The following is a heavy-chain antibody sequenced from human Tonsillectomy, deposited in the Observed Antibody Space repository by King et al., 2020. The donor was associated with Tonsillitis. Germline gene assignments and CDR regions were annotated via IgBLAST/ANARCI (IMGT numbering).Heavy chain of an antibody. D-gene: IGHD1-14*01. Sequence: VQLVESGGGLVKPGGSLRLSCAASGFTFSDYYMSWIRQAPGKGLEWVSHIGDSGTYTNYADSVKGRFTISSDSAKNSVFLQMNSLRAEDTAVYYCARDISNHGFDYWGPGTLVTVSS. J-gene: IGHJ4*02. V-gene: IGHV3-11*05. CDR1: GFTFSDYY. CDR2: IGDSGTYT. CDR3: ARDISNHGFDY.